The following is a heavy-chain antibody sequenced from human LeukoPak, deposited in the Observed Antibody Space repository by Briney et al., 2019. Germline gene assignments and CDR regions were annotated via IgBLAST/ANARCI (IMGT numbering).Heavy chain of an antibody. CDR2: IYSDGTT. CDR3: ARCKGGWSDHFYGMDV. Sequence: GGSLRLSCVASGFTLRVNYVTWIRQTPGRGLEWVSVIYSDGTTKYADSAKGRFTISRDNSKSMVYLQMDRLRAEDTAVYYCARCKGGWSDHFYGMDVWGQGTTVTVSS. J-gene: IGHJ6*02. V-gene: IGHV3-53*01. CDR1: GFTLRVNY. D-gene: IGHD6-19*01.